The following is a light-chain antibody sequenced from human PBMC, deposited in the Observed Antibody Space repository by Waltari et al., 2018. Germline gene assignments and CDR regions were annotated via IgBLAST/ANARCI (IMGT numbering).Light chain of an antibody. V-gene: IGLV1-51*02. CDR2: ENK. CDR1: SSNIENYD. J-gene: IGLJ2*01. CDR3: ETWDNSLNGPL. Sequence: QSVPTQPPSVSGDPGQRVTISCTGSSSNIENYDVYWYQQLPGTAPKLLIYENKKRPSGVSGLFSGFKSGTSAALTITGLQSEDEAEYYCETWDNSLNGPLFGGGTRLTVL.